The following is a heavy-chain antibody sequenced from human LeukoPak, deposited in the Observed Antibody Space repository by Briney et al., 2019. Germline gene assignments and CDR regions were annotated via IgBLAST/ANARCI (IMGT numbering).Heavy chain of an antibody. V-gene: IGHV1-69*13. Sequence: EASVKVSCKASGGTFSSYAISWVRQAPGQGLEWMGGIIPIFGTANYAQKFQGRVTITADESTSTAYMELSSLRSEDTAVYYCASSGIYYYYGMDVWGQGTTVTVSS. CDR2: IIPIFGTA. J-gene: IGHJ6*02. CDR1: GGTFSSYA. CDR3: ASSGIYYYYGMDV. D-gene: IGHD5-12*01.